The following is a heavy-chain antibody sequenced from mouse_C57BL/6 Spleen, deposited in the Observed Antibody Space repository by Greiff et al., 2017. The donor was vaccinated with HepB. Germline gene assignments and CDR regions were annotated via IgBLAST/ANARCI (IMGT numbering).Heavy chain of an antibody. Sequence: QVQLQQPGAELVRPGSSVKLSCKASGYTFTSYWMHWVKQRPIQGLEWIGNIDPSDSETHYNQKFKDKATLTVDKSSSKAYMQLSSLTSEDSAVYYCASDYGNPSWFAYWGQGTLVTVSA. D-gene: IGHD2-1*01. V-gene: IGHV1-52*01. J-gene: IGHJ3*01. CDR3: ASDYGNPSWFAY. CDR1: GYTFTSYW. CDR2: IDPSDSET.